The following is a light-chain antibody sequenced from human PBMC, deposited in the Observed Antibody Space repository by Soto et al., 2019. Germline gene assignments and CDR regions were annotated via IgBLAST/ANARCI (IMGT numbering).Light chain of an antibody. CDR2: AAS. Sequence: DIQMTQSPSSLSASVGDRVTITCRASQSISSYLNWYQQKPGKAPKLLIYAASSLQSGVPSRFGGSGSGTDFTLTISSLQPEDFATYYCQQSYSTPPMTFGPGTKVDIK. J-gene: IGKJ3*01. CDR1: QSISSY. V-gene: IGKV1-39*01. CDR3: QQSYSTPPMT.